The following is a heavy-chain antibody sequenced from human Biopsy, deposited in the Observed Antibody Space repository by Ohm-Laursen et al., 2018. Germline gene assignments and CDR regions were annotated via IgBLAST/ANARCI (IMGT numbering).Heavy chain of an antibody. J-gene: IGHJ5*01. V-gene: IGHV3-23*01. CDR3: AREQPALSGGGSWFDS. D-gene: IGHD6-19*01. CDR1: GFNFDSYA. Sequence: SLRLSCAASGFNFDSYAMTWVRQAPGRGLECVSVISGSGAYTYYADSVKGRFTISRDNSKNTLYLQMNGLRADDSAVYFCAREQPALSGGGSWFDSWGQGTLVIVSS. CDR2: ISGSGAYT.